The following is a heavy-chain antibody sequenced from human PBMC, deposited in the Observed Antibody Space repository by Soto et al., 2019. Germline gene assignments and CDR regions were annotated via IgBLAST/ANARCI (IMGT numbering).Heavy chain of an antibody. Sequence: QVQLVQSGAEVKKPGASVKVSCKASGYTFTGYYMHWVRQAPGQGLEWMGWINPNSGGTNYAQKFQGRVTMTSDTSISTAYMELSRLRSDDTAVYYCARVAADFWSGYSYGMDVWGQGTTVTVSS. CDR1: GYTFTGYY. CDR3: ARVAADFWSGYSYGMDV. J-gene: IGHJ6*02. V-gene: IGHV1-2*02. D-gene: IGHD3-3*01. CDR2: INPNSGGT.